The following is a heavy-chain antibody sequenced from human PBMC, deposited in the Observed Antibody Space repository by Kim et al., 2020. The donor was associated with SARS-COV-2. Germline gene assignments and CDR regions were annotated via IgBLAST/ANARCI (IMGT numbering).Heavy chain of an antibody. CDR1: GYTFTGYY. CDR2: INPNSGGT. CDR3: ARDRPLWFGDKYGMDV. J-gene: IGHJ6*02. Sequence: ASVKVSCKASGYTFTGYYMHWVRQAPGQGLEWMGWINPNSGGTNYAQKFQGWVTMTRDTSISTAYMELSRLRSDDMAVYYCARDRPLWFGDKYGMDVWGQGTTVTVSS. V-gene: IGHV1-2*04. D-gene: IGHD3-10*01.